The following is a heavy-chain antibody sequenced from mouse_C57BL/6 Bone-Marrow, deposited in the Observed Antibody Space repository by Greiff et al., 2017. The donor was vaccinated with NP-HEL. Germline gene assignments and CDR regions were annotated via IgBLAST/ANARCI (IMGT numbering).Heavy chain of an antibody. V-gene: IGHV5-6*01. Sequence: EVQGVESGGDLVKPGGSLKLSCAASGFTFSSYGMSWVRQTPDKRLEWVATISSGGSYTYYPDSVKGRFTISRDNAKNTLYLQMSSLKSEDTAMYYCARRGGLDYWGQGTTLTVSS. CDR1: GFTFSSYG. J-gene: IGHJ2*01. CDR3: ARRGGLDY. CDR2: ISSGGSYT.